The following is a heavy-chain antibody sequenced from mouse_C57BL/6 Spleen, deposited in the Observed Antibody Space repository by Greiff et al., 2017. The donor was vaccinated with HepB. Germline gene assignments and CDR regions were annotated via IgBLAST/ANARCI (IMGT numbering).Heavy chain of an antibody. D-gene: IGHD2-3*01. Sequence: VQLQHSGAELVRPGASVKLSCTASGFNIKDDYMHWVKQRPEQGLEWIGWIDPENGDTEYASKFQGKATITADTSSNTAYLQLSSLTSEDTAVYYCTTYDTLYYAMDYWGQGTSVTVSS. CDR1: GFNIKDDY. J-gene: IGHJ4*01. CDR3: TTYDTLYYAMDY. CDR2: IDPENGDT. V-gene: IGHV14-4*01.